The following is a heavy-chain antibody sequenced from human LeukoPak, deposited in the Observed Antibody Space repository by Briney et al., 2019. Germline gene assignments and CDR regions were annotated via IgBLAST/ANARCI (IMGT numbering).Heavy chain of an antibody. D-gene: IGHD3-9*01. CDR1: GGSISSYY. CDR3: ARGDDILTGMLDY. CDR2: IYYSGST. V-gene: IGHV4-59*01. Sequence: SETLSLTCTVSGGSISSYYWSWIRPPPGKGLEWIGYIYYSGSTNYNPSLKSRVTISVDTSKNQFSLKLSSVTAADTAVYYCARGDDILTGMLDYWGQGTLVTVSS. J-gene: IGHJ4*02.